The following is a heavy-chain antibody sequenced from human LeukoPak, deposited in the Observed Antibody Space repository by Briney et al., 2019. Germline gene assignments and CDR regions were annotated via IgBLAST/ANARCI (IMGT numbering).Heavy chain of an antibody. CDR3: AKESSSWYDFDY. V-gene: IGHV3-30*18. J-gene: IGHJ4*02. Sequence: SGGSLRLSCAASGFTFSSYGMHWVRQAPGKGLEWVAVISYDGSNKYYADSVKGRFTISRDNSKNTLYLQMNSLRAEDTAVYYCAKESSSWYDFDYWGQGTLVTVSS. D-gene: IGHD6-13*01. CDR2: ISYDGSNK. CDR1: GFTFSSYG.